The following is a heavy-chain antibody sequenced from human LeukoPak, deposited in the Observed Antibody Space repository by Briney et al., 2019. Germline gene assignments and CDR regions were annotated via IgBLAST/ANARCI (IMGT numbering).Heavy chain of an antibody. CDR3: ARQYSNNYYDDRGWFDP. CDR1: GYTFTGYY. V-gene: IGHV1-2*02. Sequence: ASVKVSCKASGYTFTGYYMHWVRQAPGQGLEWMGWINPNSGGTNYAQKLQGRVTMTRDTSISTAYMELSRLRSDDTAVYYCARQYSNNYYDDRGWFDPWGQGTLVTVSS. J-gene: IGHJ5*02. CDR2: INPNSGGT. D-gene: IGHD1-26*01.